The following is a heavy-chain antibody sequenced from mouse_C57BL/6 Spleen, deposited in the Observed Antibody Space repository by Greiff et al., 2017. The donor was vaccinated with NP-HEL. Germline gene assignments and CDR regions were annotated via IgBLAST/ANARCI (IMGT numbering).Heavy chain of an antibody. D-gene: IGHD2-5*01. V-gene: IGHV1-82*01. CDR2: IYPGDGDT. CDR3: AREDYSNYEKYYFDY. Sequence: QVQLQQSGPELVKPGASVKISCKASGYAFSSSWMNWVKQRPGKGLEWIGRIYPGDGDTNYNGKFKGKATLTADKSSSTAYMQLSSLTSEDSAVYFCAREDYSNYEKYYFDYWGQGTTLTVSS. J-gene: IGHJ2*01. CDR1: GYAFSSSW.